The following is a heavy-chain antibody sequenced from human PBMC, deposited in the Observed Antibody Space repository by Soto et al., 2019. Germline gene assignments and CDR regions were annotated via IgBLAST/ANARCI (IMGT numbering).Heavy chain of an antibody. CDR1: GWSFSGYY. CDR3: ARGFRRQLELFRNWFDP. Sequence: KSSDTLSLTFAVYGWSFSGYYWSWIRQPPGKGLEWIGEINHSGSTNYNPSLKSRVTISVDTSKNQFSLKLSSVTAADTTVYYCARGFRRQLELFRNWFDPWGQRTLVTVSS. J-gene: IGHJ5*02. D-gene: IGHD1-1*01. V-gene: IGHV4-34*01. CDR2: INHSGST.